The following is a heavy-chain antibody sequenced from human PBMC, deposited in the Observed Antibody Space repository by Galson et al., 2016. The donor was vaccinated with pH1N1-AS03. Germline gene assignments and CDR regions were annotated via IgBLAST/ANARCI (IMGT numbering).Heavy chain of an antibody. D-gene: IGHD2/OR15-2a*01. CDR1: RFTFSSYG. Sequence: LRLSCAASRFTFSSYGMNWVRQAPGKGLEWLSYISSSSNTIHYADSVKGRFTISRDYGKNSLYLQMNGLRAEDTAVYYCAREGKNRFRDYYYMDVWGKGTTVTVSS. CDR2: ISSSSNTI. V-gene: IGHV3-48*01. CDR3: AREGKNRFRDYYYMDV. J-gene: IGHJ6*03.